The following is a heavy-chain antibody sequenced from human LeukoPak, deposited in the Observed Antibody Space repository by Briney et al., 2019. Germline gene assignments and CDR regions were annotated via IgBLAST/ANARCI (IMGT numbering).Heavy chain of an antibody. CDR1: GFTFNSYW. CDR3: ARVGFGGYNFGMDV. Sequence: GGSLRLSCLASGFTFNSYWMSWVRQAPGKGLEWVASIQQGGSETYYVDSVKGRFTISRDDAKNSLYLQMNSLRAEDTAVYYSARVGFGGYNFGMDVWGQGTTVTVSS. CDR2: IQQGGSET. J-gene: IGHJ6*02. V-gene: IGHV3-7*01. D-gene: IGHD3-10*01.